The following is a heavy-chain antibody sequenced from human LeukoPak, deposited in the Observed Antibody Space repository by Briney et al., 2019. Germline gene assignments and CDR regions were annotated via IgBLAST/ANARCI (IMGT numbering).Heavy chain of an antibody. Sequence: GGSLRLSCAASGFTFDDYAMHWVRQAPGKGLQWVSLISGDGGSTYHADSVEGRFTISRDNTKKSLYLQMNSLRSEDTALYFCAKDGGGSGWFFFGHWGQGTLVTVSS. CDR3: AKDGGGSGWFFFGH. D-gene: IGHD6-19*01. J-gene: IGHJ4*02. V-gene: IGHV3-43*02. CDR2: ISGDGGST. CDR1: GFTFDDYA.